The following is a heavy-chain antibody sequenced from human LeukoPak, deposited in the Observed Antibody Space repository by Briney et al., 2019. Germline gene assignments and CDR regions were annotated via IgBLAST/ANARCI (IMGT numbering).Heavy chain of an antibody. CDR2: INHSGST. D-gene: IGHD2-2*01. Sequence: SETLSLTCAVYGGSFSGYYWSWIRQPPGKGLEWIGEINHSGSTNYNPSLKSRVTISVVTSKNQFSLKLSSVTAADTAVYYCARTRGYCSSTSCRNFDYWGQGTLVTVSS. J-gene: IGHJ4*02. V-gene: IGHV4-34*01. CDR1: GGSFSGYY. CDR3: ARTRGYCSSTSCRNFDY.